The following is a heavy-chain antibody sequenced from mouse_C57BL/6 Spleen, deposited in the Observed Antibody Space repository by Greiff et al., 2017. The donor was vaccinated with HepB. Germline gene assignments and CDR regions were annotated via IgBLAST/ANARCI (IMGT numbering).Heavy chain of an antibody. V-gene: IGHV1-26*01. Sequence: VQLQQSGPELVKPGASVKISCKASGYTFTDYYMNWVKQSHGKSLEWIGDINPNNGGTSYNQKFKGKATLTVDKSSSTAYMELRSLTSEDSAVYYCARGDGNYGYFDYWGQGTTLTVSS. CDR1: GYTFTDYY. CDR3: ARGDGNYGYFDY. D-gene: IGHD2-1*01. CDR2: INPNNGGT. J-gene: IGHJ2*01.